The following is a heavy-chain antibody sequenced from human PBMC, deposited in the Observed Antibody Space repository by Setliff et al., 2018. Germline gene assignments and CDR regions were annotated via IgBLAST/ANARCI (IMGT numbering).Heavy chain of an antibody. CDR2: IFSMDQK. D-gene: IGHD3-22*01. CDR3: ARIGTSSVLYGMDV. CDR1: GFSLSDGRVG. V-gene: IGHV2-26*03. Sequence: SGPTLVNPTETLTLTCTISGFSLSDGRVGVTWIRQPPGRALEWLATIFSMDQKSYSTSLESRLLISKDTSATQVVLMMTNMNPADTGTYYCARIGTSSVLYGMDVWGQGTTVTV. J-gene: IGHJ6*02.